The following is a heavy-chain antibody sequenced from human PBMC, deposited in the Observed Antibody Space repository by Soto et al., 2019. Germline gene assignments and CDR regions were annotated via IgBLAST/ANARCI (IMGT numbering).Heavy chain of an antibody. J-gene: IGHJ6*04. CDR3: TKVRGDPV. Sequence: EVQVLESGGDLVQPGGSLRLSCAASGFTFSNYVMNWVRQAPGKGPEWVSGISAGRSTYYADSVKGRFTISRDNSKSTLFLQMDSLRAEDTALYYCTKVRGDPVWGKGTTVTVSS. CDR1: GFTFSNYV. D-gene: IGHD4-17*01. CDR2: ISAGRST. V-gene: IGHV3-23*01.